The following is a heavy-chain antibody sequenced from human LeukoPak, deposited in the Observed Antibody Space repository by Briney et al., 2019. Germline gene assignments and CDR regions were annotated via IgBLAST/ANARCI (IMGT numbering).Heavy chain of an antibody. CDR1: GFTVSNNY. CDR3: ARERWVYDFWSGYYNSFDY. CDR2: IYSDNT. D-gene: IGHD3-3*01. J-gene: IGHJ4*02. Sequence: GGSLRLSCAASGFTVSNNYMSWVRQAPGKGLEWVSFIYSDNTHYSDSVKGRFTISRDNSKNTLYLQMNSLRAEDTAVYYCARERWVYDFWSGYYNSFDYWGQGTLVTVSS. V-gene: IGHV3-53*01.